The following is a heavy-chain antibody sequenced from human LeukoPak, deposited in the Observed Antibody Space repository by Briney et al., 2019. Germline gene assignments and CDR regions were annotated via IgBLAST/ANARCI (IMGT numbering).Heavy chain of an antibody. V-gene: IGHV4-59*01. Sequence: PSETLSLTCTVSGGSISSYYWSWIRQPPGKGLEWIGYIYYSGRTNYNPSLESRVTISVDTSKNQFSLKLSSVTAADAAVYYCAREGDLVRGVVITGVLDYWGQGTLVTVSS. CDR3: AREGDLVRGVVITGVLDY. J-gene: IGHJ4*02. CDR2: IYYSGRT. CDR1: GGSISSYY. D-gene: IGHD3-10*01.